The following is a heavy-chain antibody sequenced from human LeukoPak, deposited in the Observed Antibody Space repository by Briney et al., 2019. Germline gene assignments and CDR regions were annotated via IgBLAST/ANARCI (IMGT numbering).Heavy chain of an antibody. D-gene: IGHD3-10*01. CDR1: GFTFSSYA. CDR3: AKAKDYYGSGSYPDY. J-gene: IGHJ4*02. V-gene: IGHV3-30*04. Sequence: GGSLRLSCAASGFTFSSYAMHWVRQAPGKGLELVAVISYDGSNKYYADSVKGRFTISRDNSKNTLYLQMNSLRVEDTAIYYCAKAKDYYGSGSYPDYWGQGTLVTVSP. CDR2: ISYDGSNK.